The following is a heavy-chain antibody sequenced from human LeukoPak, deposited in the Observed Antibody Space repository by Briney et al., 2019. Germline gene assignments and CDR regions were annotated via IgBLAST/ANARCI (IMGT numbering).Heavy chain of an antibody. V-gene: IGHV3-53*01. CDR1: GLTVRSNY. Sequence: GGSLRLSCAASGLTVRSNYMNWVRQAPGKGLEWVSLIFGDNSTHYADSVRGRFSISRDNSKNTVYLEMNSLRAEDTAVYYCTRKYCSGGSCLDDIFDIWGQGTIVTVSS. CDR3: TRKYCSGGSCLDDIFDI. CDR2: IFGDNST. J-gene: IGHJ3*02. D-gene: IGHD2-15*01.